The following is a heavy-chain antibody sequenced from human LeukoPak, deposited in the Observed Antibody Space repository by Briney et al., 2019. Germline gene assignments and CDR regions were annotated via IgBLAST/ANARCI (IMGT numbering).Heavy chain of an antibody. CDR3: AKNYYDTSGVMVDDVFDI. Sequence: SETLSLTCTVSGGSISSYYWSWIRQPPGKGLEWIGTLSYSGNTYYNPSLKSRLTISVDTSKSHFSLKLSSVTAADTALYYCAKNYYDTSGVMVDDVFDIWGPGTMVTVSS. J-gene: IGHJ3*02. CDR2: LSYSGNT. V-gene: IGHV4-59*12. CDR1: GGSISSYY. D-gene: IGHD3-22*01.